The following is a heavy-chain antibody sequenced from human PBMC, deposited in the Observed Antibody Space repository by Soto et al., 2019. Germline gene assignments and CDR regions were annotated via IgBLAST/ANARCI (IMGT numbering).Heavy chain of an antibody. V-gene: IGHV1-69*01. CDR2: IIPIFGTA. J-gene: IGHJ6*02. D-gene: IGHD2-15*01. Sequence: QVQLVQSGAEVKKPGSSVKVSCKASGGTFSSYAISWVRQAPGQGLEWMGGIIPIFGTANYAQKLQGRVTITADESTSTAYMELSSLRSEDTAVYYCARDRRRSQPYCSGGSCYGYYYYYGMDVWGQGTTVTVSS. CDR1: GGTFSSYA. CDR3: ARDRRRSQPYCSGGSCYGYYYYYGMDV.